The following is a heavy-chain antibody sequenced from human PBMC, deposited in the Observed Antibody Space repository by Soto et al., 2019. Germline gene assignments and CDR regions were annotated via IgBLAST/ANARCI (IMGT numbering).Heavy chain of an antibody. CDR3: ARVGYSTTTNCLFYYYHFGMDV. CDR2: IIPIFHTA. Sequence: SVKVSCKASGYTFCDYYMHWVRQAPGQGLEWMGGIIPIFHTANHAQKFQARVTMTADDSASTAYMELSGLRSEDTAVYYCARVGYSTTTNCLFYYYHFGMDVWGQGTTVTVSS. V-gene: IGHV1-69*13. CDR1: GYTFCDYY. J-gene: IGHJ6*02. D-gene: IGHD2-8*01.